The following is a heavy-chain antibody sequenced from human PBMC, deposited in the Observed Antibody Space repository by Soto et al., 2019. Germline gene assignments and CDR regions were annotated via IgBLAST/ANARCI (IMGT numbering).Heavy chain of an antibody. CDR1: GGSISSGGYY. CDR2: IYYSGST. CDR3: AGVFFGGYDWGGVGS. V-gene: IGHV4-31*03. Sequence: SETLSLPCTVSGGSISSGGYYWSWIRQHPGKGLEWIGYIYYSGSTYSNPSGRSRVTISVDTSKNQFSLKLSSLTAADTAVYYCAGVFFGGYDWGGVGSWGKGAMVTVSS. D-gene: IGHD1-1*01. J-gene: IGHJ4*01.